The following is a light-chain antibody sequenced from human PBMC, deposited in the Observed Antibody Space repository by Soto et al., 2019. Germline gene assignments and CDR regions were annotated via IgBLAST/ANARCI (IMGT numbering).Light chain of an antibody. CDR3: QHYNSYSEA. Sequence: ELVLTQSPATLSLSPGERATLSCWASQSVNRYLVWYQQKPGQAPRLLMYDASKRATGIPARFSGSGSGTEFTLTTSSLQPDDFATYYCQHYNSYSEAFGQGTKVDIK. J-gene: IGKJ1*01. V-gene: IGKV3-11*01. CDR1: QSVNRY. CDR2: DAS.